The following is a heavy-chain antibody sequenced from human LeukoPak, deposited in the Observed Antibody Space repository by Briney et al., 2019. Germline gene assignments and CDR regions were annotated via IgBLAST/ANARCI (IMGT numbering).Heavy chain of an antibody. Sequence: ASVKVSCKVSGYTLTELSMHWVRQAPGKGLEWMGGFDPEDGETIYAQKFQGRVTMTEDTSTDTAYMELSSLRSEDTAVYCCATLLQGDSSGYYFDYWGQGTLVTVSS. V-gene: IGHV1-24*01. CDR1: GYTLTELS. D-gene: IGHD3-22*01. CDR3: ATLLQGDSSGYYFDY. CDR2: FDPEDGET. J-gene: IGHJ4*02.